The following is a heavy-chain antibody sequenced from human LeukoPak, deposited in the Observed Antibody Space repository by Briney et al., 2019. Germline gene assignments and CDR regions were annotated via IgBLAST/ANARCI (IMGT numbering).Heavy chain of an antibody. J-gene: IGHJ4*02. Sequence: GGPLRLSCAASGFTFSSYAMHWVRQAPGKGLEWVAVISYDGSNKYYADSVKGRFTISRDNSKNTLYLQMNSLRAEDTAVYYCARGGYCSSTSCYKRPRGSVFDYWGQGTLVTVSS. CDR1: GFTFSSYA. V-gene: IGHV3-30*04. CDR3: ARGGYCSSTSCYKRPRGSVFDY. CDR2: ISYDGSNK. D-gene: IGHD2-2*02.